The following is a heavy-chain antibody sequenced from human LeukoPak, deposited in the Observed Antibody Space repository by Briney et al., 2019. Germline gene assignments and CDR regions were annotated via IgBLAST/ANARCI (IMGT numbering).Heavy chain of an antibody. CDR1: GFTFSSYG. D-gene: IGHD5-24*01. CDR3: AKGQSFKGGYNYFDY. J-gene: IGHJ4*02. CDR2: IRYDGSNK. Sequence: GGSLRLSCAASGFTFSSYGMHWVRQAPGKGLEWVAFIRYDGSNKYYADSVKGRFTISRDNAKNTLYLQMNSLRAEDTAVYYCAKGQSFKGGYNYFDYWGQGTLVTVSS. V-gene: IGHV3-30*02.